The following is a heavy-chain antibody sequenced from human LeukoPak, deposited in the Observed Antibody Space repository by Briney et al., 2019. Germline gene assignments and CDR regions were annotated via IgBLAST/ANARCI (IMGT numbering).Heavy chain of an antibody. CDR1: GFTVSSNY. CDR2: IYSGGST. D-gene: IGHD4-17*01. J-gene: IGHJ3*02. V-gene: IGHV3-66*01. Sequence: GGSLRLSCAASGFTVSSNYMSWVRQAPGKGLEWVSVIYSGGSTYYADSVKGRFTISRDNSKNTLYLQMNSLRAEDTAVYYCARGYDYGDTGGAFDIWGQGTMVTVSS. CDR3: ARGYDYGDTGGAFDI.